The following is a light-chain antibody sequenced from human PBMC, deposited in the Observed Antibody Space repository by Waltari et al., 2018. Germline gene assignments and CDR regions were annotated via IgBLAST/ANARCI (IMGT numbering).Light chain of an antibody. CDR2: EVT. CDR3: CSYIGSNMLV. J-gene: IGLJ3*02. CDR1: GHDIGRCNL. V-gene: IGLV2-23*02. Sequence: QSALTQPASVSGSPGQSSTISCTGTGHDIGRCNLLSWYQHHPGQAPRLIIYEVTKRPAGVSSRFSGSKSGNTASLTISGLQAEDEAKYFCCSYIGSNMLVFGGGTNLTVL.